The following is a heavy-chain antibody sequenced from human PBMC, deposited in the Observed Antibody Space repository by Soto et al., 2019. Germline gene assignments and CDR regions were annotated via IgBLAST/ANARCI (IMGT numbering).Heavy chain of an antibody. CDR3: ASEGSGSGPGFFP. CDR2: IKQDGSDK. Sequence: GGSLRLSCAASGFTFSNYWMSWVRQAPGKGLEWVANIKQDGSDKYYSDSVKGRSTISRDNAKNSLYLQMNSLRAEDTAVYYCASEGSGSGPGFFPWGQGTLVTVSS. V-gene: IGHV3-7*01. CDR1: GFTFSNYW. J-gene: IGHJ5*01. D-gene: IGHD3-10*01.